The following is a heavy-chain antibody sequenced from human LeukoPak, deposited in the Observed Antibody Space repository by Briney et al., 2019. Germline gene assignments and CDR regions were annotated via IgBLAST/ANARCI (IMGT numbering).Heavy chain of an antibody. CDR2: INPNSGGT. Sequence: GASVKVSCKASGYTFTGYYMHWMRQAPGQGLEWMGWINPNSGGTNYAQKFQGRVTMTRDTSISTAYMELSRLRSDDTAVYYCAREYCSSTSCYPWFDPWGQGTLVTVSS. J-gene: IGHJ5*02. CDR1: GYTFTGYY. V-gene: IGHV1-2*02. CDR3: AREYCSSTSCYPWFDP. D-gene: IGHD2-2*01.